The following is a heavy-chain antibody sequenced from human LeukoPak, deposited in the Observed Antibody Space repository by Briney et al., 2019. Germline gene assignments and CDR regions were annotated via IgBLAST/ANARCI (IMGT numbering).Heavy chain of an antibody. CDR2: ISYDGSNK. Sequence: PGRSLRLSCAASGFTFSNYAIHWVRQAPGKGLEWVAIISYDGSNKYYADSVRGRFTISRDNSKNTLYLQMNSLRAEDTAVYYCARGPSGYHSTGGQGTLVTVSS. CDR3: ARGPSGYHST. J-gene: IGHJ4*02. V-gene: IGHV3-30*14. CDR1: GFTFSNYA. D-gene: IGHD5-12*01.